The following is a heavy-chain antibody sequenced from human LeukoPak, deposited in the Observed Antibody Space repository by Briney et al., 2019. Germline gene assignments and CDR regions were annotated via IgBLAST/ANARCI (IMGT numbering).Heavy chain of an antibody. J-gene: IGHJ3*02. Sequence: GASVKVSCKASGYTFTSYGISWVRQAPGQGLEWMGWISAYNGNTNYAQKLQGRVTMTTDTSTSTAYMELRSLRSDDTAVYYCATKKSDAAAGTLSSAFDIWGQGTMVTVSS. V-gene: IGHV1-18*01. CDR3: ATKKSDAAAGTLSSAFDI. CDR1: GYTFTSYG. CDR2: ISAYNGNT. D-gene: IGHD6-13*01.